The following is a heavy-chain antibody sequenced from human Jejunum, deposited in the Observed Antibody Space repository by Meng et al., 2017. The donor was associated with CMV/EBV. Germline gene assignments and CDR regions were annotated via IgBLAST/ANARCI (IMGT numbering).Heavy chain of an antibody. V-gene: IGHV3-7*01. D-gene: IGHD3-10*01. CDR2: IKEDGSEK. J-gene: IGHJ4*02. CDR3: ARSHDSYHSGRTGIF. Sequence: GFPFNNYWLTWVRQAPGKGPEWVANIKEDGSEKNYLDSVKGRFTISRDNAKSSLYLQMNSLRVEDTAVYHCARSHDSYHSGRTGIFWGQGTLVTVSS. CDR1: GFPFNNYW.